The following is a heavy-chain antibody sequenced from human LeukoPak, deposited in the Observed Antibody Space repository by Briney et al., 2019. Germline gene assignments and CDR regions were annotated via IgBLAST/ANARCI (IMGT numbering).Heavy chain of an antibody. CDR2: ISSGSTYI. CDR3: ARGAQIVVTPAAQARPGPSGIDY. V-gene: IGHV3-21*01. D-gene: IGHD2-2*01. J-gene: IGHJ4*02. CDR1: GFTFSRYS. Sequence: GGSLRLSCAASGFTFSRYSRNWVRQAPGKGLEWVSSISSGSTYIYYADSVKGRFTISRDNAENSLLLQMNSLRAEDTAVYCCARGAQIVVTPAAQARPGPSGIDYWGQGTLVTVPS.